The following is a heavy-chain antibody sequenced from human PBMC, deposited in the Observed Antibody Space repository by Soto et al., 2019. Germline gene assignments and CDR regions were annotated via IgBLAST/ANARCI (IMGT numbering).Heavy chain of an antibody. V-gene: IGHV3-21*01. Sequence: PGGSLRLSCEASGFTFSSYSMNWVRQAPGKGLEWVSSISSSSYIYYADSVKGRFTISRDNAKNSLYLQMNSLRAEDTAVYYCARGAIVVVGEAPFDIWGQGTMVTVSS. J-gene: IGHJ3*02. CDR1: GFTFSSYS. CDR2: ISSSSYI. D-gene: IGHD2-15*01. CDR3: ARGAIVVVGEAPFDI.